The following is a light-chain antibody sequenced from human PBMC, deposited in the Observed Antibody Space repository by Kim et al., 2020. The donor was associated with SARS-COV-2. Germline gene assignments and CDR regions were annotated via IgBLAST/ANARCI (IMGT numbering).Light chain of an antibody. CDR3: QHYNNWPYS. CDR2: GAS. V-gene: IGKV3-15*01. J-gene: IGKJ2*03. Sequence: SVSPGESATLSCRASQSVSSNLAWYQQKPGQVPRLLIFGASTRATDIPARFSGSGSGTEFTLTISSLQSEDFAVYYCQHYNNWPYSFGQGTKLEI. CDR1: QSVSSN.